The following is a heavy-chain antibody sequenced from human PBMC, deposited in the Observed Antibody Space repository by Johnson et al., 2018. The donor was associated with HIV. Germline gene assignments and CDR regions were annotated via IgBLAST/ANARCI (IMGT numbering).Heavy chain of an antibody. D-gene: IGHD2-21*01. CDR3: AKEGGARDHDAFDI. Sequence: VQLVESGGGVVQPGESLRLSCAASGFTFANYGMHWVRQAPGKGLAWVAVISYDGSNKYYADSVKGRFTISRDNSKNTLYLQMNSLRAEDTAVYYCAKEGGARDHDAFDIWGQGTMVTVSP. CDR1: GFTFANYG. V-gene: IGHV3-30*19. J-gene: IGHJ3*02. CDR2: ISYDGSNK.